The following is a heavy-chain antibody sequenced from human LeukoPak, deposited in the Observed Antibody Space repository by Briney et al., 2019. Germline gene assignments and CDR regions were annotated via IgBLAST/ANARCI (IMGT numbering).Heavy chain of an antibody. CDR2: FYYSGT. J-gene: IGHJ3*02. D-gene: IGHD6-13*01. Sequence: SETLSLTCTVSGASISSQYWGWIRQPPGKGLEWIGNFYYSGTNYNPSLESRVTISVDTSKNQFSLKLSSVTAADTAVYYCARQWGISDAFDIWGQGTMVTVSS. CDR1: GASISSQY. V-gene: IGHV4-59*08. CDR3: ARQWGISDAFDI.